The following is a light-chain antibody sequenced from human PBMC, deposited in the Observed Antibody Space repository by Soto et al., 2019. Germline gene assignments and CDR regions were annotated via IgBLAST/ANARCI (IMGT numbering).Light chain of an antibody. CDR2: EVN. V-gene: IGLV2-18*02. Sequence: QSVLTQPASVSGSPGQSITISCTGSSSDIGSYNRVSWYQQPPGTAPKLIFYEVNNRPSGVPDRFSGSKSGNTASLTISGLQAEDEADYYCNSFTTSSTYVFGTGTKVTVL. J-gene: IGLJ1*01. CDR3: NSFTTSSTYV. CDR1: SSDIGSYNR.